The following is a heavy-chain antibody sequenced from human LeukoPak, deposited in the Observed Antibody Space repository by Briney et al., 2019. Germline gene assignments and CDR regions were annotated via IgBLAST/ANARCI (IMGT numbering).Heavy chain of an antibody. CDR2: IRSKAYGGTT. V-gene: IGHV3-49*04. J-gene: IGHJ4*02. Sequence: GGSLRLSCTASGFTFGDYAMSWVRQAPGKGLEWVGFIRSKAYGGTTEYAASVKGRFTISRDDSKSIAYLQMNSLKTEDTAVYYCTREASYYDPPEPRGQGTLVTVSS. D-gene: IGHD1-14*01. CDR3: TREASYYDPPEP. CDR1: GFTFGDYA.